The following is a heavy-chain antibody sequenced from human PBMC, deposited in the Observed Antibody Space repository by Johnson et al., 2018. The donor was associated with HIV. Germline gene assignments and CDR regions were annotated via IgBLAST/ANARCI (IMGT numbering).Heavy chain of an antibody. J-gene: IGHJ3*02. D-gene: IGHD3-22*01. CDR3: TTAGSSGSAHAFDI. CDR2: TKSKTEGGTT. V-gene: IGHV3-15*01. Sequence: VQLVESGGGLVKPGGSLRLSCAASGFTLTNARMKWVRQAPGKGLEWVGHTKSKTEGGTTDYAAYVKGRFTISRDDSKNTLYLEMNSLKIEDTAVYYCTTAGSSGSAHAFDIWGQGTMVTV. CDR1: GFTLTNAR.